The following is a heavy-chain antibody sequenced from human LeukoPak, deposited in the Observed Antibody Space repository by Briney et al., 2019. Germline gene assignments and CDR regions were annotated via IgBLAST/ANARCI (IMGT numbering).Heavy chain of an antibody. CDR3: GRRVVRSSSGWKFGY. CDR1: GYSFSHYW. CDR2: IYPDDSDT. V-gene: IGHV5-51*03. D-gene: IGHD6-19*01. Sequence: GESLKISCTGSGYSFSHYWIGWVRQMPGKGLEWMGIIYPDDSDTTYSPSFQGHVTISADKSISTTYLQWDSLKASDTGTYYCGRRVVRSSSGWKFGYWGQGTLVTVSS. J-gene: IGHJ4*02.